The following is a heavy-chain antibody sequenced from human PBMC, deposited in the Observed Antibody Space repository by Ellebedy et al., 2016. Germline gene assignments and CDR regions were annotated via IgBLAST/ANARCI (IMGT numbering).Heavy chain of an antibody. J-gene: IGHJ4*02. CDR2: INPNSGGT. Sequence: ASVKVSCXASGHTFSDNYMHWVRQAPGQGLEWMAWINPNSGGTNYAQKFQGRVTMTRDTSISTAYMELSRLRSDDTAVYYCARGEWRITMVRGVTLDYWGQGTLVTVSS. CDR3: ARGEWRITMVRGVTLDY. CDR1: GHTFSDNY. D-gene: IGHD3-10*01. V-gene: IGHV1-2*02.